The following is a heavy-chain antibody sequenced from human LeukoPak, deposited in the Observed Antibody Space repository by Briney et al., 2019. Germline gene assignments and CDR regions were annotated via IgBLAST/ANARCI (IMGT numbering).Heavy chain of an antibody. J-gene: IGHJ4*02. CDR1: GGSFSGYY. CDR3: ARHYYGDYFFDY. Sequence: SETLSLTCAVYGGSFSGYYWSWIRQPAGKGLEWIGRIYSSGSTNYNPSLKSRVTMSVDTSKNQFSLKLSSVTAADTAVYYCARHYYGDYFFDYWGQGTLVTVSS. V-gene: IGHV4-59*10. CDR2: IYSSGST. D-gene: IGHD4-17*01.